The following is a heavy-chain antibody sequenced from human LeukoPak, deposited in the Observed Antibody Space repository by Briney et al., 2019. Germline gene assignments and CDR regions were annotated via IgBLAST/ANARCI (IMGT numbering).Heavy chain of an antibody. J-gene: IGHJ3*02. V-gene: IGHV3-30*18. CDR2: ISYDGTNK. CDR1: GFTFSSYG. D-gene: IGHD6-13*01. CDR3: AKQRVISSRYYPEVVSAFDI. Sequence: PGGSLRLSCAASGFTFSSYGMHWVRQAPGKGLEWVAVISYDGTNKYYSDSVKGRFTISRDNFKSTLYLQMNSLRAEDTAVYYCAKQRVISSRYYPEVVSAFDIWGQGTMVTVSS.